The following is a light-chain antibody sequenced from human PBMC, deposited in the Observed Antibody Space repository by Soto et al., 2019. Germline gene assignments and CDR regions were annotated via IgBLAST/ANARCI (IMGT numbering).Light chain of an antibody. CDR1: SSDVGGYKY. CDR3: SSYAGINNVGV. J-gene: IGLJ1*01. V-gene: IGLV2-8*01. Sequence: QSALTQPPSASGSPGQSVTISCTGTSSDVGGYKYVSWYQQHPGKAPKLMIFEVNKRPSGVPDRFSGSKSGNTASLTVSGPQAEDEADYYCSSYAGINNVGVFGTGTKLTVL. CDR2: EVN.